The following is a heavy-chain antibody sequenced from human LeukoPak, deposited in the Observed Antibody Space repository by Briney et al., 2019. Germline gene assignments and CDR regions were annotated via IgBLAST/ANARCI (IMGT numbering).Heavy chain of an antibody. D-gene: IGHD3-10*01. J-gene: IGHJ4*02. V-gene: IGHV1-69*04. CDR1: GYTFTSYG. CDR2: IIPILGIA. Sequence: SVKVSCKASGYTFTSYGISWVRQAPGQGLEWMGRIIPILGIANYAQKFQGRVTITADKSTSTAYMELSSLRSEDTAVYYCARADSDGSGSYDYWGQGTLVTVSS. CDR3: ARADSDGSGSYDY.